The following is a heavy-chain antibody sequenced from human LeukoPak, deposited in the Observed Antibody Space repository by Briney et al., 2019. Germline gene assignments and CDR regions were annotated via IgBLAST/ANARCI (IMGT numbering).Heavy chain of an antibody. J-gene: IGHJ4*02. CDR3: ATFGGGALDY. CDR2: INAGNGAT. Sequence: GASVKVSCKASGYTFASYAMHWVRQAPGQGLEWIGWINAGNGATKYSQKFQDRVTITRDISASTTYMDLSSLTSEDTALYFCATFGGGALDYWGQGTLVTVSS. CDR1: GYTFASYA. D-gene: IGHD3-16*01. V-gene: IGHV1-3*01.